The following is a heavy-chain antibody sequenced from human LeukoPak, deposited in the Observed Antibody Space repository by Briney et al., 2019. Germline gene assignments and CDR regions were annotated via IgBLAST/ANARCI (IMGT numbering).Heavy chain of an antibody. D-gene: IGHD3-22*01. CDR3: ARSYYYDSSFDY. V-gene: IGHV3-53*01. J-gene: IGHJ4*02. CDR1: GFTVSSNY. CDR2: IYSGGST. Sequence: PGGSLRLSCAASGFTVSSNYMSWVRQAPGKGLEWVSVIYSGGSTYYADSVKGRFTISRDNSKNTLYLQMNSLRAEDTAVYYCARSYYYDSSFDYWGQETLVTVSS.